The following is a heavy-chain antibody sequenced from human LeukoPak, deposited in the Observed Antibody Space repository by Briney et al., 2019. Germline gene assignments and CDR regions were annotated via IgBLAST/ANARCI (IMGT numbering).Heavy chain of an antibody. V-gene: IGHV3-7*01. CDR3: ARAQSDGGFDY. J-gene: IGHJ4*02. CDR2: IKPDGSQT. Sequence: GGSLRLSCEASGFTFSSSWMTWVRQAPGKGLEWVANIKPDGSQTHYVGSVRGRFTISRDNAKNTLYLEMNSLRAEDTAVYYCARAQSDGGFDYWGQGNLVTVSS. CDR1: GFTFSSSW. D-gene: IGHD3-16*01.